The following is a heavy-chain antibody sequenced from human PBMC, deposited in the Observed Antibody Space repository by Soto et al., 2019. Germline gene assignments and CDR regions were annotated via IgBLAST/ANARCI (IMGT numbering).Heavy chain of an antibody. CDR2: IYYSGST. D-gene: IGHD6-13*01. Sequence: SETLSLTCTVSGGSISSYYWSWIRQPPGKGLEWIGYIYYSGSTNYNPSLKSRATISVDTSKNQFSLKLSSVTAADTAVYYCARGTYSSSWYGLWGQGTLVTVSS. J-gene: IGHJ5*02. CDR1: GGSISSYY. V-gene: IGHV4-59*01. CDR3: ARGTYSSSWYGL.